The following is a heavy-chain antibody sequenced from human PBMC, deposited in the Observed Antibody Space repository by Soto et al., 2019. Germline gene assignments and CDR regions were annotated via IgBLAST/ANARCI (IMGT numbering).Heavy chain of an antibody. CDR1: GFTFSSYA. CDR3: AKRGGTTVTKFYYYYYYMDV. CDR2: ISGSGGST. V-gene: IGHV3-23*01. D-gene: IGHD4-4*01. Sequence: GGSLRLSCAASGFTFSSYAMSWVRQAPGKGLEWVSAISGSGGSTHYADSVKGRFTISRDNSKNTVYLQMNSLRAEDTAVYYCAKRGGTTVTKFYYYYYYMDVWGKGTTVTVSS. J-gene: IGHJ6*03.